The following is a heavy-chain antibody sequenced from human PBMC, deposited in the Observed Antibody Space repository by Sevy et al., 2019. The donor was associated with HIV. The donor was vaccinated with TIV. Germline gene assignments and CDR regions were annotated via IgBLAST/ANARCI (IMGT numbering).Heavy chain of an antibody. D-gene: IGHD1-26*01. Sequence: GGSLRLSCAASGFTFSSYAMSWVRQAPGKGLEWVSAISGSGGSTYYAYSVKGRFTISRDNSKNTLYLQMNSLRAEDTAVYYCAKVTGFGGSHSVYWGQGTLVTVSS. J-gene: IGHJ4*02. CDR3: AKVTGFGGSHSVY. CDR1: GFTFSSYA. CDR2: ISGSGGST. V-gene: IGHV3-23*01.